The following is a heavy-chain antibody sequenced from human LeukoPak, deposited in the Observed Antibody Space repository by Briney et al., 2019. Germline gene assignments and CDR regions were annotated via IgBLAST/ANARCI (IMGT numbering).Heavy chain of an antibody. CDR2: INPSGGST. V-gene: IGHV1-46*01. D-gene: IGHD3-22*01. CDR3: ARDARGTADRITMIVVVYFYAFDI. CDR1: GYTFTSHG. Sequence: ASVKVSCKASGYTFTSHGITWVRQAPGQGLEWMGIINPSGGSTSYAQKFQGRVTMTRDTSTSTVYMELSSLRSEDTAVYYCARDARGTADRITMIVVVYFYAFDIWGQGTMVTVSS. J-gene: IGHJ3*02.